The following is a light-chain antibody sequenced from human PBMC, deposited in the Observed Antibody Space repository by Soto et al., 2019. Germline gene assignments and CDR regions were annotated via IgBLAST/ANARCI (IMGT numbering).Light chain of an antibody. CDR3: QQRSVWPVT. CDR2: DAS. CDR1: QSVSSY. Sequence: EIVLTQSPATLSLSPGERATLSCRASQSVSSYLAWYQHKPGQAPRLLIYDASDRATGIPARFSGSGSGTDFTLTISSLEPEDFAVYYCQQRSVWPVTFGQGTRLETK. V-gene: IGKV3-11*01. J-gene: IGKJ5*01.